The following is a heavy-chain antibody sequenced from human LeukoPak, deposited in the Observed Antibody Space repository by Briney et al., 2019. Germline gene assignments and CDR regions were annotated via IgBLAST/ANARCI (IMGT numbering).Heavy chain of an antibody. CDR2: IYYSEST. CDR1: AGSISSYY. Sequence: SETLSLTCTVSAGSISSYYWTWIRQPPGKGLEWIGYIYYSESTNYNPSLKSRVAISLDTSKNQFSLKLSSVTAADTAIYYCARGRPDFWTNFYTYFLDSWGQGTLVTVSS. CDR3: ARGRPDFWTNFYTYFLDS. D-gene: IGHD3/OR15-3a*01. V-gene: IGHV4-59*01. J-gene: IGHJ4*02.